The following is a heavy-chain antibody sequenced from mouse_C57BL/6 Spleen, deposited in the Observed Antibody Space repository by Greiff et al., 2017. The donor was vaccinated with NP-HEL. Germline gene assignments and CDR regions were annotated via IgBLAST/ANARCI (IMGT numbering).Heavy chain of an antibody. CDR1: GYTFTSYW. Sequence: QVQLQQSGAELVKPGASVKLSCKASGYTFTSYWMHWVKQRPGRGLEWIGRIDPNSGGTKYNEKFKSKATLTVDKPSSTAYMQLSSLTSEDSAVYYCARSGVIATVVDYAMDYWGQGTSVTVSS. CDR2: IDPNSGGT. J-gene: IGHJ4*01. D-gene: IGHD1-1*01. V-gene: IGHV1-72*01. CDR3: ARSGVIATVVDYAMDY.